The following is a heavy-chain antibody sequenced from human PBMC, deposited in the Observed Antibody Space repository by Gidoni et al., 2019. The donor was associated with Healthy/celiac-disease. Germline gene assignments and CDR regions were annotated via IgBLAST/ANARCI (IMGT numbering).Heavy chain of an antibody. CDR2: ISGSGGST. Sequence: EVQLLESGGGLVQPGGSLRLSCAASGFTFSSYAMSWGRLAPGKGLEWVSAISGSGGSTSYADSVNGRFTISRDNSKNTLYLQMNSLRAEDTAVYYCAKGAEWEPMYYFDYWGQGTLVTVSS. D-gene: IGHD1-26*01. V-gene: IGHV3-23*01. J-gene: IGHJ4*02. CDR3: AKGAEWEPMYYFDY. CDR1: GFTFSSYA.